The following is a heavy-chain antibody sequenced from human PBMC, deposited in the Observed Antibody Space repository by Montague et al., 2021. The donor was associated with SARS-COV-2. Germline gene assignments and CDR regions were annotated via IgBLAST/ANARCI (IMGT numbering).Heavy chain of an antibody. V-gene: IGHV4-59*01. CDR1: GGSISSYY. D-gene: IGHD6-19*01. CDR2: IYYSGST. Sequence: SGTLSLTCTVSGGSISSYYWSWIRQPPGKGLEWIGYIYYSGSTNYNPSLKSRVTISVDTSKNQFSLKLSSVTAADTAVYYCARAIGSMYSSGWYYYYYGMDVWGQGTTVTVSS. CDR3: ARAIGSMYSSGWYYYYYGMDV. J-gene: IGHJ6*02.